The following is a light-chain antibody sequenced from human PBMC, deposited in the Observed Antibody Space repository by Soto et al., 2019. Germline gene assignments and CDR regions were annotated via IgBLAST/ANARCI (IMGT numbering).Light chain of an antibody. CDR2: QVS. CDR3: NSYSSDITPYV. J-gene: IGLJ1*01. CDR1: TSDVGGHNS. Sequence: QSVLTQPASVSGSPGQSITISCTGTTSDVGGHNSASWFQQHPGKAPKLIIYQVSSRPSDISNRFSGSKSGNTASLTISGLQAEDEADYYCNSYSSDITPYVFGTGTKVTV. V-gene: IGLV2-14*01.